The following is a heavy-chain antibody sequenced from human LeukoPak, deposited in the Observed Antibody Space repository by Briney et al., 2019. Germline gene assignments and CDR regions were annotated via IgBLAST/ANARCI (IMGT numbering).Heavy chain of an antibody. V-gene: IGHV3-21*01. J-gene: IGHJ4*02. CDR3: ARDLGYGGYVSPYYFDY. D-gene: IGHD4-17*01. CDR2: ISRSSRYI. Sequence: PGGSLRLSCSASGFTFSSYSMDWVRQAPGKGLGWVSSISRSSRYIYYADSVKGRFTISRDNARNSLYLQMNSLRAEDTAVYYCARDLGYGGYVSPYYFDYWGQGTLVTVSS. CDR1: GFTFSSYS.